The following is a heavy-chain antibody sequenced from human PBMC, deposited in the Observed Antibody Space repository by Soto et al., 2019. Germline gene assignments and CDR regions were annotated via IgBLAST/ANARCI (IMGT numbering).Heavy chain of an antibody. CDR2: IYYSGST. V-gene: IGHV4-39*02. CDR1: GGSISSSSYY. Sequence: QLQLQESGPGLVKPSETLSLTCTVSGGSISSSSYYWGWIRQPPGKGLEWIGSIYYSGSTYYNPSLKSRVTISVDTSKNHFSLKLSSVTAADTAVYYCVRRDGYSYGYDYWGQGTLVTVSS. CDR3: VRRDGYSYGYDY. D-gene: IGHD5-18*01. J-gene: IGHJ4*02.